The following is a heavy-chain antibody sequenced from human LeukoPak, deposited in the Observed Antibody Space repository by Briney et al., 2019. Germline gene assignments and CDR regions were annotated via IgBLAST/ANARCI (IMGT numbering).Heavy chain of an antibody. CDR2: IRYDGSNK. CDR3: AKERDTAMVTIDY. V-gene: IGHV3-30*02. CDR1: GFTFSSYG. Sequence: GGSLRLSCAASGFTFSSYGMHWVRQAPGKGLEWVAFIRYDGSNKYYADSVKGRFTISRDNSKNTLYLQMNGLRAEDTAVYYCAKERDTAMVTIDYWGQGTLVTVSS. D-gene: IGHD5-18*01. J-gene: IGHJ4*02.